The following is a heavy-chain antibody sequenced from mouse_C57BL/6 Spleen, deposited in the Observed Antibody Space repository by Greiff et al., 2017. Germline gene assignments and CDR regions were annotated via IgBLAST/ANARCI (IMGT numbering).Heavy chain of an antibody. CDR1: GYTFTDYY. V-gene: IGHV1-26*01. Sequence: EVQLQQSGPELVKPGASVKISCKASGYTFTDYYMNWVKQSHGKSLEWIGDINPNNGGTSYNQKFKGKATLTVDKSSSTAYMELRSLTSEDSAVYYCARHDSYFDYWGPGTTLTVAS. CDR2: INPNNGGT. J-gene: IGHJ2*01. D-gene: IGHD2-12*01. CDR3: ARHDSYFDY.